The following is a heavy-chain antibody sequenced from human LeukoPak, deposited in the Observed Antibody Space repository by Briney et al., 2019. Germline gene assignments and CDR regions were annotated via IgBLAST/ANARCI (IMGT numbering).Heavy chain of an antibody. D-gene: IGHD2-15*01. CDR2: IYYSGST. J-gene: IGHJ5*02. CDR1: GGSISSYY. Sequence: SETLSLTCTVSGGSISSYYWSWIRQPPGKGLEWIGYIYYSGSTNYNPSLKSRVTMSVDTSKNQFSLKLSSVTAADTAVYYCARDVVVGHSNWFDPWGQGTLVTVSS. V-gene: IGHV4-59*01. CDR3: ARDVVVGHSNWFDP.